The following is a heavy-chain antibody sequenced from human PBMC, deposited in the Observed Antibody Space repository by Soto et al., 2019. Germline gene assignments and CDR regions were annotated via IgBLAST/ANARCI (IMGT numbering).Heavy chain of an antibody. CDR3: ARDKITGLFDY. V-gene: IGHV4-31*03. Sequence: SETLSLTCTVSGGSISSGGDYWSGIRQHPGKGLEWIGHIYYSGSTYYNPSLKSRVTISVDTSKNQFSLKLTSVTAADTAVYYCARDKITGLFDYWGQGTLVTVSS. J-gene: IGHJ4*02. CDR1: GGSISSGGDY. CDR2: IYYSGST. D-gene: IGHD2-8*02.